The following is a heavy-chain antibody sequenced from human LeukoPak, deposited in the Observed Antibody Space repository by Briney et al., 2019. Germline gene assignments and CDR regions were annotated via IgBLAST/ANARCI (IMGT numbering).Heavy chain of an antibody. J-gene: IGHJ4*02. CDR2: ISGSGGSR. CDR1: GFTFRSYA. D-gene: IGHD5-24*01. CDR3: AKCGEVPGYNSHFDF. Sequence: WGSLRLSCATSGFTFRSYALGWVRQPPGKGLEWVSLISGSGGSRYYGDSVKGRFTISRDNSKNSVYLEMSSQSGGDTAVYYCAKCGEVPGYNSHFDFWGQGTLVIVSS. V-gene: IGHV3-23*01.